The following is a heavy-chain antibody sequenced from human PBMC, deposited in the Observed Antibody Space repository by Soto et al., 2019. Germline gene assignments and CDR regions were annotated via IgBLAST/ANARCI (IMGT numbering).Heavy chain of an antibody. CDR2: ISGSGGST. J-gene: IGHJ1*01. Sequence: GGSLRLSCAASGFTFSSYAMSWVRQAPGKGLEWVSAISGSGGSTYYADSVKGRFTISRDNSKNTLYLQMNSLRAEDTAVYYCAKRPRVTTVTVLYFQHWGQGTLVTVSS. CDR1: GFTFSSYA. D-gene: IGHD4-17*01. CDR3: AKRPRVTTVTVLYFQH. V-gene: IGHV3-23*01.